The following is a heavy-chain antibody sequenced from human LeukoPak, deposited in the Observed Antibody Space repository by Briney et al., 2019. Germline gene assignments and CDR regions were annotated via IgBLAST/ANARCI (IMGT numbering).Heavy chain of an antibody. CDR1: GDSVSSNSAA. D-gene: IGHD6-19*01. V-gene: IGHV6-1*01. J-gene: IGHJ5*02. Sequence: SQTLSLTCAISGDSVSSNSAAWNWIRQSPSRGLEWLGRTYYRSKWYNDYAVSVKSRITINSDTSKNQFSLQLNSVTPEDTAVYYCARNLGYSSGWYSPDRFDPWGQGTLVTVSS. CDR3: ARNLGYSSGWYSPDRFDP. CDR2: TYYRSKWYN.